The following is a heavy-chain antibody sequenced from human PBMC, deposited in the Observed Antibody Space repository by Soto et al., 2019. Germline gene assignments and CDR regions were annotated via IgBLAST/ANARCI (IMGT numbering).Heavy chain of an antibody. Sequence: GGSLRLSCAASGFIFSDYAMSWVRQAPGKGLEWVSALSGSGSSTYYADSVKGRFTISRDNLKSTVSLQMNNLTAEDTAVYYCAKGGVTRSYYYAMDVWGQGTTVTVS. V-gene: IGHV3-23*01. CDR3: AKGGVTRSYYYAMDV. CDR2: LSGSGSST. CDR1: GFIFSDYA. J-gene: IGHJ6*02.